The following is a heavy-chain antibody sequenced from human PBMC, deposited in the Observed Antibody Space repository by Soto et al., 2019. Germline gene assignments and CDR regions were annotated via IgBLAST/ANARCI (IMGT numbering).Heavy chain of an antibody. Sequence: SETLSLTCTVSGDSISVSPYFWGWIRQPPGKGLEWIASIFYDGYTVYTPSLKSQAFISVDTSKNHFSLKLRSVTAADTAVYYCARQGSRAFDIWGQGTMVT. CDR2: IFYDGYT. V-gene: IGHV4-39*01. J-gene: IGHJ3*02. CDR3: ARQGSRAFDI. CDR1: GDSISVSPYF. D-gene: IGHD2-15*01.